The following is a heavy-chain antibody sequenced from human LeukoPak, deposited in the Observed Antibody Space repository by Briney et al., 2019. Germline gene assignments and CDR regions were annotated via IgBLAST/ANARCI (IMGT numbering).Heavy chain of an antibody. CDR2: ISYDGSNK. Sequence: GGSLRPSCAASGFTFSSYAMHLVRQAPGKGLEGGAVISYDGSNKYYADSVKGRFTISRDNSKNTLYLQMNSLRAEDTAVYYCARSYSVGYYYYYYGMDVWGKGTTVTVSS. V-gene: IGHV3-30*04. CDR1: GFTFSSYA. D-gene: IGHD2-15*01. CDR3: ARSYSVGYYYYYYGMDV. J-gene: IGHJ6*04.